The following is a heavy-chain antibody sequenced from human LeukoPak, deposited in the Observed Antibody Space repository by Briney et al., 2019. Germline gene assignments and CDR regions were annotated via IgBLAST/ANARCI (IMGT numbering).Heavy chain of an antibody. V-gene: IGHV3-74*01. Sequence: PGGSLRLSCAASGFTFTNYWMYWVRQAPGKGLVWVSRINSDGSSTSYADSVKGRFTVSRDNAKNTLYLQMNGLRAEDTAVYYCAVSSIPAALTYLDYWGRGTLVTVSS. D-gene: IGHD2-2*01. CDR2: INSDGSST. J-gene: IGHJ4*02. CDR1: GFTFTNYW. CDR3: AVSSIPAALTYLDY.